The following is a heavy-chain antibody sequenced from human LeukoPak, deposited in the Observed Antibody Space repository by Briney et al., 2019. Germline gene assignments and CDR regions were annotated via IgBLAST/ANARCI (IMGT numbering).Heavy chain of an antibody. J-gene: IGHJ4*02. CDR2: IYYSGST. V-gene: IGHV4-59*01. CDR1: GGSISSYY. CDR3: ARGVTTGYSSSWHFDY. D-gene: IGHD6-13*01. Sequence: SETLSLTCTVSGGSISSYYWSWIRQPPGKGLEWIGYIYYSGSTNYNPSLKSRVTISVDTSKNRFSLKLSSVTAADTAVYYCARGVTTGYSSSWHFDYWGQGTLVTVSS.